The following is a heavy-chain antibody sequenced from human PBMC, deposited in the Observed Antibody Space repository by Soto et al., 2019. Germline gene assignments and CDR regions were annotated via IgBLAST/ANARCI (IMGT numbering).Heavy chain of an antibody. V-gene: IGHV4-59*01. CDR2: IHYSGST. Sequence: QVQLQESGPGLVKPSETLALPCTVSGGSLSGYYWSWMRQTPGKVLEWVGYIHYSGSTNYNPSLKSPVTMSVDSAKNQFSRQLSSVTAADTAVYFCTKYRRTYAEGYSFDYWCQGAMVTVSS. CDR3: TKYRRTYAEGYSFDY. CDR1: GGSLSGYY. D-gene: IGHD2-15*01. J-gene: IGHJ4*02.